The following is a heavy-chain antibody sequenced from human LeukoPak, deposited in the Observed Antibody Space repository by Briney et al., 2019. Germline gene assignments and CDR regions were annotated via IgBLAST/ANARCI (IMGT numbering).Heavy chain of an antibody. CDR1: GYTFTRFG. CDR3: AIGTGTYPYYFDY. D-gene: IGHD3/OR15-3a*01. V-gene: IGHV1-18*01. J-gene: IGHJ4*02. Sequence: ASVKVSCKASGYTFTRFGLSWVRQAPGQGLEWMGWISTYNGNTNYAQKLQGRVTMTTDTSTSTAYMELRSLLSDDTAVYYCAIGTGTYPYYFDYWGQGTLVTVSS. CDR2: ISTYNGNT.